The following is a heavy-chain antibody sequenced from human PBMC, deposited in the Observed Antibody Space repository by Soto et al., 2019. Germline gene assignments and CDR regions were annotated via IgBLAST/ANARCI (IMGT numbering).Heavy chain of an antibody. J-gene: IGHJ6*02. V-gene: IGHV3-74*03. CDR1: GFNFYNYW. D-gene: IGHD4-17*01. Sequence: QLVESGGGLVKPGESLTLSCRASGFNFYNYWMHWVRQAPGKGLVWLSRINSDGSSTTYADSVRGRFTISRDNAKNMLYVQMNSLRAEDTAVYYCARSLRGMDVWGQGNTVTV. CDR3: ARSLRGMDV. CDR2: INSDGSST.